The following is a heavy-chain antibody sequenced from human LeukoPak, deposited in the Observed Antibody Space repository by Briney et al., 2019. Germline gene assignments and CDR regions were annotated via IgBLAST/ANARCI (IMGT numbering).Heavy chain of an antibody. V-gene: IGHV5-51*01. CDR1: GYSFTSYW. D-gene: IGHD4-23*01. CDR2: IYPGDSDT. CDR3: ARLLGPTVVTPGRYFDY. Sequence: GESLKISCKGSGYSFTSYWIGWVRHMPGKGLEWMGIIYPGDSDTRYSPSFQGQVTISADNSISTAYLQWSSLKASDTAMYYCARLLGPTVVTPGRYFDYWGQGTLVTVSS. J-gene: IGHJ4*02.